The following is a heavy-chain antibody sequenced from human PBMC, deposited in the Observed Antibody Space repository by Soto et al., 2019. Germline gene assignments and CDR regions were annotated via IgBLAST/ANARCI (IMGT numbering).Heavy chain of an antibody. CDR1: GYTFTSYG. D-gene: IGHD2-15*01. CDR2: ISAYNGNT. CDR3: ARVNSGVQEDRGYVDY. J-gene: IGHJ4*02. Sequence: ASVKVSCKASGYTFTSYGISWVRQAPGQGLEWMGWISAYNGNTNYAQKLQGRVTMTTDTSTSTAYMELRSLRSDDTAVYYCARVNSGVQEDRGYVDYWGQGTLVTVSS. V-gene: IGHV1-18*01.